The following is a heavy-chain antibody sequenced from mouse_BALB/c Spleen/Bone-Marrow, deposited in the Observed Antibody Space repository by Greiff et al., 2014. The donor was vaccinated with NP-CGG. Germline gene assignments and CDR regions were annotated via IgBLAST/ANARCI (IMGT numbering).Heavy chain of an antibody. CDR2: IYPYNGGT. V-gene: IGHV1S29*02. J-gene: IGHJ3*01. Sequence: DVQLQESGPELVKPGASVKISCKASGYTFTDYNMHWVKQSHGKSLEWIGYIYPYNGGTVYKQKFKSKATLTVDNSSSTANMELRSLTSEDSAVYYCARGAAYGYYLGLAYWGQGTLVTVSA. CDR3: ARGAAYGYYLGLAY. CDR1: GYTFTDYN. D-gene: IGHD2-3*01.